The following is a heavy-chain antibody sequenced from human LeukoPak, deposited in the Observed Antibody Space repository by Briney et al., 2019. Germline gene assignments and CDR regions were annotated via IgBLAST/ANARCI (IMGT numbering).Heavy chain of an antibody. CDR1: GYTFTSYD. V-gene: IGHV1-8*01. D-gene: IGHD1-14*01. Sequence: ASVKVSCKASGYTFTSYDINWVRQATGQGLEWMGRMNPNSGNTGYAQKFQGRVTMTRNTSISTAYMELSSLRSEDTAVYYCASVPLATAPEAYWGQGTLVTVSS. J-gene: IGHJ4*02. CDR2: MNPNSGNT. CDR3: ASVPLATAPEAY.